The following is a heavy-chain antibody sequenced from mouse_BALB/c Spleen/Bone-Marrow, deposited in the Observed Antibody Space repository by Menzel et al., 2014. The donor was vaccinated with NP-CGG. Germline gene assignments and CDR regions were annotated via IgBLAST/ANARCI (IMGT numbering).Heavy chain of an antibody. Sequence: EVQRVESGGGLVQPGGSLKLSCAASGFAFSKYWMSWVRQAPGKGLEWIGEINPDSSTINYTPSLKDKFIISRDNAKNTLYLQMSKVRSEDTALYYCARLGYYGGFAYWGQGTLVTVSA. D-gene: IGHD2-3*01. CDR1: GFAFSKYW. V-gene: IGHV4-1*02. CDR2: INPDSSTI. J-gene: IGHJ3*01. CDR3: ARLGYYGGFAY.